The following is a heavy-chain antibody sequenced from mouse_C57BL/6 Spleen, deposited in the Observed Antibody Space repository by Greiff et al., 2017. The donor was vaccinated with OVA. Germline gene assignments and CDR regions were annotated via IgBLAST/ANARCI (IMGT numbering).Heavy chain of an antibody. CDR2: INPNNGGT. CDR3: ARGGAQGFAY. Sequence: VQLQQSGPELVKPGASVKISCKASGYTFTDYYMNWVKQSHGKSLEWIGDINPNNGGTSYNQKFKGKATLTVDKSSSTAYMELRSLTSEDSAVYYCARGGAQGFAYWGTGTTVTVSS. CDR1: GYTFTDYY. J-gene: IGHJ1*03. V-gene: IGHV1-26*01.